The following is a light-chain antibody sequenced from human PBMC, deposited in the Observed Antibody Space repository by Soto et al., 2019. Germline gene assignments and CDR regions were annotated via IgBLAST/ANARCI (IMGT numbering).Light chain of an antibody. CDR1: QSVSSSY. CDR2: GAS. V-gene: IGKV3-20*01. CDR3: QQYGSSPFT. J-gene: IGKJ3*01. Sequence: EIVLTQSPGTLSLSPGERATLSCRASQSVSSSYLAWYQQKPGQAPRLLIYGASSRATGIPDRFSGSGSGTDFTLTISRLEPEDCAVYCCQQYGSSPFTFGPGTEVDIK.